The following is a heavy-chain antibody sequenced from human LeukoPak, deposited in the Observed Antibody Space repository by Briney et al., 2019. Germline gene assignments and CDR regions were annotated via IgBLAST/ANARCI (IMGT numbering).Heavy chain of an antibody. V-gene: IGHV3-21*01. CDR2: ISSSSSYI. CDR1: GFTFSSYS. J-gene: IGHJ4*02. Sequence: PGGSLRLSCAASGFTFSSYSMNWVRQAPGKGLEWVSSISSSSSYIYYADSVKGRFTISRDNAKNSLYLQMNSLRAEDTAVYYCARKPPVDTRMVDYWGQGTLVTVSS. D-gene: IGHD5-18*01. CDR3: ARKPPVDTRMVDY.